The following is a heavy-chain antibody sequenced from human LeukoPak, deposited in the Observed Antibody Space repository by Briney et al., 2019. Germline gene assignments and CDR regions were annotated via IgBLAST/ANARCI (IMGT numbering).Heavy chain of an antibody. CDR1: GFTLSNYG. Sequence: GGSLRLSCAASGFTLSNYGMDWVRQAPGKGLEWVSYISSSSSIYYADSVRGRFTISRDNARNSLYLQMNSLRVEDTAVYYCARGGAARPDIWGQGTMVIVSS. J-gene: IGHJ3*02. CDR3: ARGGAARPDI. D-gene: IGHD6-6*01. CDR2: ISSSSSI. V-gene: IGHV3-48*01.